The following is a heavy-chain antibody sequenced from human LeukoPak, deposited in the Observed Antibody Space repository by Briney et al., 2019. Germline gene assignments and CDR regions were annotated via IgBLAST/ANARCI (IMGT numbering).Heavy chain of an antibody. CDR1: GGSISSGSYY. V-gene: IGHV4-61*01. Sequence: SETLSLTCTVSGGSISSGSYYWSWIRQPPGKGLEWIGYIYYSGSTNYNPSLKSRVTISVDTSKNQFSLKLSSVTAADTAVYYCARGFAGYYYYYYMDVWGKGTTVTVSS. CDR3: ARGFAGYYYYYYMDV. J-gene: IGHJ6*03. CDR2: IYYSGST. D-gene: IGHD2-21*01.